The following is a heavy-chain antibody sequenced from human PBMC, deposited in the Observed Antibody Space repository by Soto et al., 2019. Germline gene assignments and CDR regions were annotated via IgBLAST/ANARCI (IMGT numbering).Heavy chain of an antibody. CDR3: ARRGSGSYYDY. CDR2: ISGSGGST. CDR1: GFTFSSYA. V-gene: IGHV3-23*01. J-gene: IGHJ4*02. D-gene: IGHD1-26*01. Sequence: EVQLLESGGGLVQPGGSLRLSCAASGFTFSSYAMRWVRQAPVKGLEWVSAISGSGGSTYYADSVKGRFTISRDNSKNTLYLQVSSLSAEATAVYYCARRGSGSYYDYWGQGTLVTVSS.